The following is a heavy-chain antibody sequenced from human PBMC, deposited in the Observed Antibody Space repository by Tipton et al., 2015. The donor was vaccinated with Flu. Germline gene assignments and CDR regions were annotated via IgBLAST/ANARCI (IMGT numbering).Heavy chain of an antibody. D-gene: IGHD2-21*02. V-gene: IGHV4-34*01. Sequence: TLSLTCAVYGGSFSGYYWSWIRQPPGKGLEWIGEINHSGSTNYSPSLKSRVTISVDTSKNQFSLKLSSVTAADTAVYYCARGRGVTVYYLDYWGQGTLVTVSS. CDR3: ARGRGVTVYYLDY. CDR1: GGSFSGYY. CDR2: INHSGST. J-gene: IGHJ4*02.